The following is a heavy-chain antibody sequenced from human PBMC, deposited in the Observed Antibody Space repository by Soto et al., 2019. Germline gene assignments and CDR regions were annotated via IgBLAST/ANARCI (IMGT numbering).Heavy chain of an antibody. CDR2: INHSGST. V-gene: IGHV4-34*01. CDR1: GGSFSGYY. D-gene: IGHD3-10*01. Sequence: SETLSLTCAVYGGSFSGYYWSWIRQPPGKGLEWIGEINHSGSTNYNPSLKSRVTISVDTSKNQFSLKLSSVTAADTAVYYCARGRGVRGVIVFTLYYMDVWGKGTTVTVSS. J-gene: IGHJ6*03. CDR3: ARGRGVRGVIVFTLYYMDV.